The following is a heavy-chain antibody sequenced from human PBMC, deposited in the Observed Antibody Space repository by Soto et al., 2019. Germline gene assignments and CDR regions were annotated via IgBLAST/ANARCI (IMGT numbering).Heavy chain of an antibody. Sequence: QVQLVQSGAEVKKPGSSVKVSCKASGGTFSSYAISWVRQAPGQGIEWMGGIIPIFGTANYAQKFQGRVTITAHESTSTAYMEVSSLRSEDTTVYYCASVVTRIAAAGLKALPEYLPHWGQGNLGTVSA. V-gene: IGHV1-69*12. D-gene: IGHD6-13*01. CDR2: IIPIFGTA. J-gene: IGHJ1*01. CDR3: ASVVTRIAAAGLKALPEYLPH. CDR1: GGTFSSYA.